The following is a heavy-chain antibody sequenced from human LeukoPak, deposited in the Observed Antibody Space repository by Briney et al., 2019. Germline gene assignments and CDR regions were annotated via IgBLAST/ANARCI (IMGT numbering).Heavy chain of an antibody. CDR3: ARLRGVPAADY. CDR2: IFYSGSP. J-gene: IGHJ4*02. Sequence: SETLSLTCTVSGGSISSTSYYWGWIRQPPGKGLEWIGSIFYSGSPYYNPSLKSRVTISVDTSKNQFSLKLTSVTAADTAMYYCARLRGVPAADYWGQGTLVTVSS. D-gene: IGHD2-2*01. V-gene: IGHV4-39*01. CDR1: GGSISSTSYY.